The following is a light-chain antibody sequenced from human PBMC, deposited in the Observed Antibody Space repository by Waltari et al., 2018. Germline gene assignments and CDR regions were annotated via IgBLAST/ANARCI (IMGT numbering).Light chain of an antibody. V-gene: IGLV2-14*03. CDR1: SSDVGGYNY. Sequence: QSALTQPASVSGSPGQSITISCTGTSSDVGGYNYVSWYQQHPGKAPKLMIYDVSNRPSGVCDRFSGSKSGNTASLTISGLQAEDEADYYCRSFTSSNSWVFGGGTKLTVL. J-gene: IGLJ3*02. CDR3: RSFTSSNSWV. CDR2: DVS.